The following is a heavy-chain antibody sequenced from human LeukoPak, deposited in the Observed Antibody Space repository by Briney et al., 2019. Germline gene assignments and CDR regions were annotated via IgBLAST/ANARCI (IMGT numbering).Heavy chain of an antibody. J-gene: IGHJ3*02. CDR2: INSDGSST. D-gene: IGHD5-12*01. Sequence: KSGGSLRLSCAASGFTFSSYWMHWVRQAPGKGLVWVSRINSDGSSTTYADSVKGRFTISRDNAKNTLYLQMNSLRAEDTAVYYCARRDSGYDNRAFDIWGQGTMVTVSS. CDR1: GFTFSSYW. CDR3: ARRDSGYDNRAFDI. V-gene: IGHV3-74*01.